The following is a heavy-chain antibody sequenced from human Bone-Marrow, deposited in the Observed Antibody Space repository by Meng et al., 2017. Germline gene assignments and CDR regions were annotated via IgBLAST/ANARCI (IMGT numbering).Heavy chain of an antibody. CDR3: ARDDGSGWGGY. CDR2: IYYSGST. V-gene: IGHV4-30-4*08. D-gene: IGHD3-16*01. CDR1: GGSICSGGYY. J-gene: IGHJ4*02. Sequence: QVQLQESGPGLVKPSQTLSLTCTVSGGSICSGGYYWSWIRQHPGKGLEWIGYIYYSGSTYYNPSLKSRVTISVDTSKNQFSLKLSSVTAADTAVYYCARDDGSGWGGYWGQGTLVTGSS.